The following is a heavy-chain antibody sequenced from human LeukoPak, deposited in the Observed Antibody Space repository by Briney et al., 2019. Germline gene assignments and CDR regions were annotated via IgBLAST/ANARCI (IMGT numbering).Heavy chain of an antibody. Sequence: GGSLRLSCAASGFTFSSYDMHWVRQATGKGLEWVSAIGTAGDTYYPGSVKGRFTISRENAKNSLYLQMNSLRAGDTAVYYCARDPGDGYGMDVWGQGTTVTVSS. D-gene: IGHD3-10*01. CDR1: GFTFSSYD. CDR2: IGTAGDT. J-gene: IGHJ6*02. V-gene: IGHV3-13*01. CDR3: ARDPGDGYGMDV.